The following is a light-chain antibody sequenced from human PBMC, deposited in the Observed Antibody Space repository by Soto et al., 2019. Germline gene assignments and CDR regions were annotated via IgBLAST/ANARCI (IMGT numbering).Light chain of an antibody. CDR1: QSINSW. CDR2: KAS. CDR3: QQYKSYSRT. J-gene: IGKJ1*01. Sequence: DIQMTQSPSTLSASVGDRVTITCRASQSINSWLAWYQQKPGKAPKLLIYKASTLKSGVPSRFSGSGSGTEFTLTISSLQPDDFATYYCQQYKSYSRTFGQGTKVDIK. V-gene: IGKV1-5*03.